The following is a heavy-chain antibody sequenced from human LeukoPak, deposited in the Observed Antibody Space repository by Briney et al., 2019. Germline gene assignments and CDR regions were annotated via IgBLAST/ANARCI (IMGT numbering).Heavy chain of an antibody. V-gene: IGHV4-59*08. CDR1: GGSISSYY. CDR3: ASGEGGSSLDY. D-gene: IGHD6-13*01. J-gene: IGHJ4*02. Sequence: SETLSLTCTVSGGSISSYYWSWIRQPPGKGLEWIGYIYYSGSTNYNPSLKSRVTISVDTSKNQFSLRLNSVTAADTAVYYCASGEGGSSLDYWGQGTLVTVSS. CDR2: IYYSGST.